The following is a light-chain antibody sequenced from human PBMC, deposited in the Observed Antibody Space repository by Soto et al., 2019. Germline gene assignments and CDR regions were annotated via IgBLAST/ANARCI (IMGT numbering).Light chain of an antibody. CDR1: SSDVGAYTY. V-gene: IGLV2-14*01. CDR2: EVS. Sequence: QSALTQPASVSGSPGQSITISCTGTSSDVGAYTYVSWYQQHPGKAPTLMIFEVSARPSGVSNRFSGSKSGNTASLTISGLQAEDEADYYCSSYTTSNTLVFGGGTKLTVL. J-gene: IGLJ2*01. CDR3: SSYTTSNTLV.